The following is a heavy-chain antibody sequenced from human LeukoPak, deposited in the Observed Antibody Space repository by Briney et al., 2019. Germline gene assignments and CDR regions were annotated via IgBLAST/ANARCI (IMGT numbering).Heavy chain of an antibody. CDR2: INPNSGGT. CDR1: GYTFTGYY. CDR3: ARPNEKVVTAVWYYFDY. D-gene: IGHD2-21*02. Sequence: GASVTVSCKASGYTFTGYYMHWVRQAPGQGLEWMGWINPNSGGTNYAQTFQGRVTMTRDTSISTAYMELSRLRSDDTAVYYCARPNEKVVTAVWYYFDYWGQGTLVTVSS. V-gene: IGHV1-2*02. J-gene: IGHJ4*02.